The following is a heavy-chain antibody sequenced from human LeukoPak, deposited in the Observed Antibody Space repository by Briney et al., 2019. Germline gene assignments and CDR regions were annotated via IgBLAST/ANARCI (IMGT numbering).Heavy chain of an antibody. D-gene: IGHD6-6*01. CDR2: IYHSGST. Sequence: SATLSLTCTVSGYSITSSYYWGWIRRPPGEGLEWIGSIYHSGSTYYNPALKSRVTISVDTSENQFSLKLSSVTAADTAVYYCARGSLQQLVPGYNWFDPWGQGTLVTVSS. V-gene: IGHV4-38-2*02. CDR3: ARGSLQQLVPGYNWFDP. CDR1: GYSITSSYY. J-gene: IGHJ5*02.